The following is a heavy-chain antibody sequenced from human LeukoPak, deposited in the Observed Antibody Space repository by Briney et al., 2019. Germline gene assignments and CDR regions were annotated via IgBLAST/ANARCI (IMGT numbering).Heavy chain of an antibody. J-gene: IGHJ4*02. V-gene: IGHV3-23*01. D-gene: IGHD1-26*01. CDR2: ISGSGVST. Sequence: GGSLGLSCAASGFTFTSYAMNWVRQAPGKGLEWVSAISGSGVSTYYADSVKGRFTISRDNSKNMLYLQMNSLRAEDTAVYYCAKDGPLVGPYYFDYWGQGTLVTVSS. CDR1: GFTFTSYA. CDR3: AKDGPLVGPYYFDY.